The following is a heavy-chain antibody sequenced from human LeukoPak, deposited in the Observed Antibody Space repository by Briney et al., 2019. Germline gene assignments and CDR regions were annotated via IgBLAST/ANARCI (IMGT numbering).Heavy chain of an antibody. CDR2: INHSGST. D-gene: IGHD4-17*01. Sequence: SETLSLTCAVYGGSFSGYYWSWIRQPPGKGLEWIGEINHSGSTNYNPSLKSRVTMSVDTSKNQFSLKLSSVTAADTAVYYCARETTVIDYWGQGTLVTVSS. CDR1: GGSFSGYY. V-gene: IGHV4-34*01. J-gene: IGHJ4*02. CDR3: ARETTVIDY.